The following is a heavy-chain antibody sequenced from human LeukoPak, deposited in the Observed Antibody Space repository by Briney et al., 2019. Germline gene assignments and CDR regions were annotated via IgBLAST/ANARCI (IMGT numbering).Heavy chain of an antibody. V-gene: IGHV3-15*01. J-gene: IGHJ4*02. CDR1: GFSFNDAW. CDR2: IKRKTDGGTT. D-gene: IGHD2-21*01. Sequence: GSLRLSCAASGFSFNDAWMSWVRQAPGKGLEWVGRIKRKTDGGTTDYAAPVKGRFSISRDDSKTSLYLQMHSLKTEDTAVYYCITTYYWGQGTLVTVSS. CDR3: ITTYY.